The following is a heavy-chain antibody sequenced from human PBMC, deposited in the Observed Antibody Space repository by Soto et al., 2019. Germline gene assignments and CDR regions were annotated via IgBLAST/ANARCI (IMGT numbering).Heavy chain of an antibody. V-gene: IGHV4-31*03. Sequence: NPSETLSLTCTVSGGSISSGGYYWSWIRQHPGKGLEWIGYIYYSGSTYYNPSLKSRVTISVDTSKNQFSLKLSSVTAADTAVYYCARSEGSSWYYFDYWGQGTLVTVSS. J-gene: IGHJ4*02. CDR2: IYYSGST. D-gene: IGHD6-13*01. CDR3: ARSEGSSWYYFDY. CDR1: GGSISSGGYY.